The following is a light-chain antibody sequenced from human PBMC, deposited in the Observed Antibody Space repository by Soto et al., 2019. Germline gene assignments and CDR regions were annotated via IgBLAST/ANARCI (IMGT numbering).Light chain of an antibody. CDR2: GAY. V-gene: IGKV1-39*01. J-gene: IGKJ4*01. CDR3: QQTYSNPLT. CDR1: RIISQTPTSY. Sequence: DIQMTQSPASLSASVVDRVTITFRASRIISQTPTSYLNWYQQKKGRAPKLLIFGAYNLQGGVPSRFSGRGSGTDFTLPISSLQPEDFQTYYCQQTYSNPLTFGGGTQVDIK.